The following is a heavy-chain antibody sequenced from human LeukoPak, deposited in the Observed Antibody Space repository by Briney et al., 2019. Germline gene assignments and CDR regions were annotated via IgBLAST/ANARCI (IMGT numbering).Heavy chain of an antibody. CDR2: ISYDGSNK. CDR1: GFTFSSYG. D-gene: IGHD4-23*01. Sequence: GGSLRLSCAASGFTFSSYGMHWVRQAPGKGLEWVAVISYDGSNKYYADSVKGRFTISRDNSKNTLYLQMNSLRAEDAAVYYCAKALGYGGPFDYWGQGTLVTVSS. V-gene: IGHV3-30*18. CDR3: AKALGYGGPFDY. J-gene: IGHJ4*02.